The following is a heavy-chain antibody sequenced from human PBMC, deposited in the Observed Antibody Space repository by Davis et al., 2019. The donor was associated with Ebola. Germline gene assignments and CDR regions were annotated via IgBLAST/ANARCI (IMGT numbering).Heavy chain of an antibody. CDR2: IKSKTDGGTT. CDR1: GFIFCDYC. V-gene: IGHV3-15*01. Sequence: PGGSLRLSCAASGFIFCDYCMIWARQAPGKGLEWVGRIKSKTDGGTTDYAAPVKGRFTISRDDSKNTLYLQMNSLKTEDTAVYYCTTTGIASYWGQGTLVTVSS. J-gene: IGHJ4*02. D-gene: IGHD6-13*01. CDR3: TTTGIASY.